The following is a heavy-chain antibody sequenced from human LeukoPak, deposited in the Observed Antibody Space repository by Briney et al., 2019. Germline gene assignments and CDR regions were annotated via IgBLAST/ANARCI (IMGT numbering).Heavy chain of an antibody. CDR2: INPNSGGT. D-gene: IGHD3-10*01. V-gene: IGHV1-2*02. Sequence: GASVTVSCKASGYTFTGYYMHWVRQAPGQGLEWMGWINPNSGGTNYAQKFQGRVTMTRDTSISTAYMELSRLRSDDTAVYYCARGLSGSGSYYDYGMDVWGQGTTVTVSS. J-gene: IGHJ6*02. CDR3: ARGLSGSGSYYDYGMDV. CDR1: GYTFTGYY.